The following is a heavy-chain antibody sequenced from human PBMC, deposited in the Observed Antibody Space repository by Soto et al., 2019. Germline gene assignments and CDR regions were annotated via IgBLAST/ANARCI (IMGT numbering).Heavy chain of an antibody. J-gene: IGHJ6*02. CDR2: IGTAGDT. CDR1: GFTFSSYD. V-gene: IGHV3-13*01. CDR3: ARGLGRHYYYYGMDV. Sequence: PGGSLRLSCAASGFTFSSYDMHWVRQATGKGLEWVSAIGTAGDTYYPGSVQGRFTISRENAKNSLYLQMNSPRAEDTAVYYCARGLGRHYYYYGMDVWGQGTTVTVSS. D-gene: IGHD2-15*01.